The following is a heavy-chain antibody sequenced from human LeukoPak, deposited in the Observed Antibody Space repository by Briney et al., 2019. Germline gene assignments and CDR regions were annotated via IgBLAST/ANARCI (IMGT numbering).Heavy chain of an antibody. J-gene: IGHJ1*01. D-gene: IGHD3-22*01. V-gene: IGHV4-61*02. CDR3: ARVSYYDSSGYYYGYFQH. CDR1: GGSISSGSYY. CDR2: IYTSGST. Sequence: SETLSLTCTVSGGSISSGSYYWSWIRQPAGKGLEWIGRIYTSGSTNYNPSLKSRVTISVDTSKNQFSLKMSSVTAADPAVYYCARVSYYDSSGYYYGYFQHWGQGTLVTVSS.